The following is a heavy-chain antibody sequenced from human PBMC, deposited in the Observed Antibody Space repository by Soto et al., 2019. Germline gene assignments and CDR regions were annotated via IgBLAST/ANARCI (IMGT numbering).Heavy chain of an antibody. V-gene: IGHV4-31*03. J-gene: IGHJ5*02. D-gene: IGHD1-1*01. Sequence: QVQLQETGPRLVKPSQDLSLTCTVSGGSISSGAYHWSWLRAHPGKGLEWIGSIRYRGTTYSNPSRQSRTTMSVDPTKTQLSLKPSSVTTADTAVYYCARMSATGTRWFDPWGTGTLVTVSS. CDR2: IRYRGTT. CDR3: ARMSATGTRWFDP. CDR1: GGSISSGAYH.